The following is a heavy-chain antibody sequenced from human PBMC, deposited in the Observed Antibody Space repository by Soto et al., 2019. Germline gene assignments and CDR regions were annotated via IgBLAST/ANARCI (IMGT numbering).Heavy chain of an antibody. CDR3: ARDYLQSDDDFWSGNNWFDP. V-gene: IGHV3-11*01. CDR2: ISSSSSTI. CDR1: GFTFSDYY. J-gene: IGHJ5*02. Sequence: GSLRLSCAASGFTFSDYYMSWIRQAPGKGLEWVSYISSSSSTIYYADSVKGRFTISRDNAKNSLYLQMNSLRAEDTAVYYCARDYLQSDDDFWSGNNWFDPWGQGTLVTVSS. D-gene: IGHD3-3*01.